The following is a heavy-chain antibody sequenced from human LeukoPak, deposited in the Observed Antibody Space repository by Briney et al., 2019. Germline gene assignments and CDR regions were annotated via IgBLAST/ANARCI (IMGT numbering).Heavy chain of an antibody. CDR1: GGSISSNY. CDR3: ARRIAAADSFDI. V-gene: IGHV4-59*01. CDR2: INYSGST. Sequence: PSETLSLTCTVSGGSISSNYWSWIRQPPGKGLEWIAYINYSGSTNHKSSLKSRVAISVDTSKNQFSLKLSSVTAADTAFYYCARRIAAADSFDIWGQGRMVTVSS. J-gene: IGHJ3*02. D-gene: IGHD6-13*01.